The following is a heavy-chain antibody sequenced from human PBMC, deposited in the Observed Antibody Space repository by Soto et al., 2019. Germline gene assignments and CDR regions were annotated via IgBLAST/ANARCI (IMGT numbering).Heavy chain of an antibody. D-gene: IGHD6-6*01. J-gene: IGHJ6*04. CDR2: IIPIFGTA. CDR3: ATPRVESSSSGSYYGLDV. V-gene: IGHV1-69*13. CDR1: GGTFSSYA. Sequence: AVKVSCPSSGGTFSSYAISWLRQAPGQGLEWMGGIIPIFGTANYAQKFQGRVTITADESTSTAYMELSSLRSEDTAVYYCATPRVESSSSGSYYGLDVWGKGTTVTVSS.